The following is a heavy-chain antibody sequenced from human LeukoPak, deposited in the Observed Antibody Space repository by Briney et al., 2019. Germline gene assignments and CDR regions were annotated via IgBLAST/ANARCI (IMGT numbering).Heavy chain of an antibody. CDR3: ARVELGATSHYFDY. Sequence: GGSLRLSCAASGFTVSSYYMSWVRQAPGKGLEWIADIYNGGSTNYEDSVKSRFTISRDNSKNKLYLQMNSLRAADTAVYYCARVELGATSHYFDYWGQGTLVTVSS. D-gene: IGHD1-26*01. CDR1: GFTVSSYY. J-gene: IGHJ4*02. V-gene: IGHV3-66*01. CDR2: IYNGGST.